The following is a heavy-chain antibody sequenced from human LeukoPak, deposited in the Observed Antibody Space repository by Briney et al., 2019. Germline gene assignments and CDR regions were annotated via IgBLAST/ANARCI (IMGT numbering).Heavy chain of an antibody. D-gene: IGHD1-26*01. CDR2: IYYSGST. V-gene: IGHV4-39*01. CDR1: GGSISSSSYY. Sequence: SETLSLTCTVSGGSISSSSYYWGWIRQPPGKGLEWVGSIYYSGSTYYNPSLKSRVTISVDTSKNQFSLKLSSVTAADTAVYYCARHRSGSHFIFFDYWGQGTLVTVSS. CDR3: ARHRSGSHFIFFDY. J-gene: IGHJ4*02.